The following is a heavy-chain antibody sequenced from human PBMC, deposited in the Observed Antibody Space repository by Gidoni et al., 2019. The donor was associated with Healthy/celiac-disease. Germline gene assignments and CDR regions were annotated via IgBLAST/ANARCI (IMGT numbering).Heavy chain of an antibody. CDR3: AKLGTMVRGVIGY. Sequence: EVQLLESGGGLVQPGGSLRLSCAASGFPFSSYAMSWVRQAPGKGLEWVSAISGSGGSTYYADSVKGRFTISRDNSKNTLYLQMNSLRAEDTAVYYCAKLGTMVRGVIGYWGQGTLVTVSS. CDR2: ISGSGGST. V-gene: IGHV3-23*01. CDR1: GFPFSSYA. D-gene: IGHD3-10*01. J-gene: IGHJ4*02.